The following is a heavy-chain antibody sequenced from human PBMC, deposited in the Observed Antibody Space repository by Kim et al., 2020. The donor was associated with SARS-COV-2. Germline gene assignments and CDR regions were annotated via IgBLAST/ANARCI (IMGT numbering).Heavy chain of an antibody. CDR3: ATGRPFWSGLPLRY. J-gene: IGHJ4*02. V-gene: IGHV3-74*01. Sequence: AYTVKGRITISRDNAKNTLYLQMNSQRDEDTAVYYCATGRPFWSGLPLRYWGQGTLVTVSS. D-gene: IGHD3-3*01.